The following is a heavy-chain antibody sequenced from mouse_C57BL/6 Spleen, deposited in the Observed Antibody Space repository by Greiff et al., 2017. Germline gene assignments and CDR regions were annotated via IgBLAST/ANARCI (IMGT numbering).Heavy chain of an antibody. J-gene: IGHJ1*03. V-gene: IGHV6-6*01. CDR2: IRNKANNHAT. CDR1: GFTFSDAW. CDR3: TLTGKRDWYFDV. D-gene: IGHD4-1*01. Sequence: EVKLVESGGGLVQPGGSMKLSCAASGFTFSDAWMDWVRQSPEKGLEWVAEIRNKANNHATYYAESVKGRFTISRDDSKSSVYLQMNSLRAEDTGIYYCTLTGKRDWYFDVWGTGTTVTVSS.